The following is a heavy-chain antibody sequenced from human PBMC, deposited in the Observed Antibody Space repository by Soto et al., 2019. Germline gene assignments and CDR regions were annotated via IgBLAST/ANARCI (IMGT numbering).Heavy chain of an antibody. CDR2: INHSGSP. D-gene: IGHD5-18*01. CDR3: ARGPGIQLWFRLDY. V-gene: IGHV4-34*01. Sequence: SETLSLTCAVYGGSFTAYYWSWIRQPPGKGLEWIGEINHSGSPNYNPSLKSRVTISVDTSKNQFSLKLSSVTAADTAVYYCARGPGIQLWFRLDYWGQGTLVTVSS. J-gene: IGHJ4*02. CDR1: GGSFTAYY.